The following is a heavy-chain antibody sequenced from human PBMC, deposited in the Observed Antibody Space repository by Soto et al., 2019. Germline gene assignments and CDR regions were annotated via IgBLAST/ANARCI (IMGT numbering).Heavy chain of an antibody. CDR1: GYTFTSYD. CDR3: AKNGQPPYYYYGLDV. V-gene: IGHV1-8*01. CDR2: MNRNNANT. Sequence: ASVKVSCKASGYTFTSYDINWVRQATGQGLEWMGWMNRNNANTDYAQKFQDRVSMTIDTSTGTAYMELRSLTSDDTAIYYCAKNGQPPYYYYGLDVWGQGTKVTVSS. D-gene: IGHD2-8*01. J-gene: IGHJ6*02.